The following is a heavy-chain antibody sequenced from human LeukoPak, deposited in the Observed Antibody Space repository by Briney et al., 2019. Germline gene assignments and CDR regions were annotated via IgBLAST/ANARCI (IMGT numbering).Heavy chain of an antibody. Sequence: ASVKDSCMTSGYSFTAFYIRWVRHAPGEGREWMGWIHPRCGDSNYAQKFQGRGTKTRDKSIRTAYLDLSSLRSDDTAVYYCARDGDYGTGSYYRGCIDSWGQGTPVTVSP. CDR2: IHPRCGDS. D-gene: IGHD3-10*01. CDR3: ARDGDYGTGSYYRGCIDS. J-gene: IGHJ4*02. CDR1: GYSFTAFY. V-gene: IGHV1-2*02.